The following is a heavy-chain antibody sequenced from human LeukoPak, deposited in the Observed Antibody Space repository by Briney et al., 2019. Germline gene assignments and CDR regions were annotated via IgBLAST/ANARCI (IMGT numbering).Heavy chain of an antibody. D-gene: IGHD4-17*01. V-gene: IGHV3-9*01. CDR1: GFTFDDYA. CDR3: AKDMRLRTTVTTIGFDY. Sequence: PEGSLRLSCAASGFTFDDYAMHWVRQAPGKGLEWVSGISWSSGSIGYADSVKGRFTISRDNAKNSLYLQMNSLRAEDTALYYCAKDMRLRTTVTTIGFDYWGQGTLVTVSS. CDR2: ISWSSGSI. J-gene: IGHJ4*02.